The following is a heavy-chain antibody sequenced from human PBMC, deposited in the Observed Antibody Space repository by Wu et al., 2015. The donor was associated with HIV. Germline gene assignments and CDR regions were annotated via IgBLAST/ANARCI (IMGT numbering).Heavy chain of an antibody. J-gene: IGHJ5*01. CDR1: GYTFTSYG. V-gene: IGHV1-18*01. Sequence: QVQLVQSGAEVKKPGASVKVSCKASGYTFTSYGISWVRQAPGQGLEWMGWISAYNGNTNYAQKLQGRVTMTTDTSTSTAYMELRSLRSDDTAVYYCARXGGPQRPQKYVLYPGLFCLFGLTPWGPKGYRNSGPPGSSFPRGVATPGPPNPFFPRPFLPWF. CDR3: ARXGGPQRPQKYVLYPGLFCLFGLTPWGPKGYRNSGPPGSSFPRGVATPGPPNPFFPRPFLPWF. CDR2: ISAYNGNT. D-gene: IGHD3-3*01.